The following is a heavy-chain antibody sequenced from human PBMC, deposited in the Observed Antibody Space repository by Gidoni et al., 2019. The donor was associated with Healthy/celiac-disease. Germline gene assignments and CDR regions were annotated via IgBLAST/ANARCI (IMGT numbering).Heavy chain of an antibody. CDR2: ISAYNGNT. D-gene: IGHD6-19*01. Sequence: QVQLVQSGAEVKKPWAAVSVSCKAAGYTFTSYGISWVRQAPGQGLEWMGWISAYNGNTNYAQQLQGRVTMTTDTSTSTAYMELRSLRSDDTAVYYCARVPYSSGLGWFDPWGQGTLVTVSS. J-gene: IGHJ5*02. CDR1: GYTFTSYG. CDR3: ARVPYSSGLGWFDP. V-gene: IGHV1-18*01.